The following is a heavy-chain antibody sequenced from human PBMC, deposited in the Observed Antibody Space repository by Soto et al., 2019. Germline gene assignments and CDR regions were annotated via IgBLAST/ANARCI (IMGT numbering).Heavy chain of an antibody. J-gene: IGHJ5*02. Sequence: PSETLSLTCTVSGGSISSSSYYWGWIRQPPGKGLEWIGSIYYSGSTYYNPSLKSRVTISVDTSKNQFSLKLSSVTAADTAVYYCARQQQLRGVWFAPGGQGTLVTVPS. V-gene: IGHV4-39*01. CDR3: ARQQQLRGVWFAP. CDR1: GGSISSSSYY. D-gene: IGHD6-13*01. CDR2: IYYSGST.